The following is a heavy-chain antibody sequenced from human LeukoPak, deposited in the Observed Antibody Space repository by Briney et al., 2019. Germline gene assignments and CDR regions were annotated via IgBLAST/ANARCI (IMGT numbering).Heavy chain of an antibody. D-gene: IGHD6-6*01. J-gene: IGHJ4*02. CDR3: ARINEYSSSSVFDY. V-gene: IGHV1-18*01. CDR1: GYTFTSYG. CDR2: ISAYNGNT. Sequence: ASVKVSCKASGYTFTSYGISWVRQAPGQGLEWMGWISAYNGNTNYAQKLQGRVTMTTDTSTSTAYMELRCLRSDDTAVYYCARINEYSSSSVFDYWGQGTLVTVSS.